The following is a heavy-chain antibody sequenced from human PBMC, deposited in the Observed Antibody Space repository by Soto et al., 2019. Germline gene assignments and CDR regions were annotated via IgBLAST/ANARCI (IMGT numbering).Heavy chain of an antibody. J-gene: IGHJ4*02. CDR2: ISYDGSNE. Sequence: QVQLVESGGGVVQPGRSLRLSCAASRFTFSSHVMHWVRQAPGKGLEWVALISYDGSNEYYADSVKGRFTISRDNSKNTLYLQMNSLRTEDTAMYYCARDVVSKGSVDDWGQGTLVTVSS. V-gene: IGHV3-30-3*01. CDR1: RFTFSSHV. D-gene: IGHD2-15*01. CDR3: ARDVVSKGSVDD.